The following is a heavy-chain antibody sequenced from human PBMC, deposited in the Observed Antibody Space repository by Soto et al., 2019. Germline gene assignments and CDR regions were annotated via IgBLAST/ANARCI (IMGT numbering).Heavy chain of an antibody. D-gene: IGHD6-19*01. J-gene: IGHJ4*02. V-gene: IGHV3-74*01. CDR1: GFTFSTYW. Sequence: EVQLVESGGRLVQPGGSLRLSCVASGFTFSTYWMHWVRQAPGKGLVWVSRISSYGSSTSYADSVKGRFTISRDNAKNTLYLQMNSLRAEDTAVYYCARGASGWSRHWGQGTLVTVSS. CDR3: ARGASGWSRH. CDR2: ISSYGSST.